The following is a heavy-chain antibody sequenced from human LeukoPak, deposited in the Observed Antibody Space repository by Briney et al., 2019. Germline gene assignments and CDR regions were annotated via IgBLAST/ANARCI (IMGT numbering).Heavy chain of an antibody. Sequence: GGSLRLSCAASGFFFRTYWLTWGRQAPGQGLELVSNINHDGSERYYVDSVKGRFTISRDNAKNSVYLQMDSLRAEDTAMYYCARDASGSFYDYWGQGILVTVSS. J-gene: IGHJ4*02. V-gene: IGHV3-7*01. CDR2: INHDGSER. CDR1: GFFFRTYW. D-gene: IGHD1-26*01. CDR3: ARDASGSFYDY.